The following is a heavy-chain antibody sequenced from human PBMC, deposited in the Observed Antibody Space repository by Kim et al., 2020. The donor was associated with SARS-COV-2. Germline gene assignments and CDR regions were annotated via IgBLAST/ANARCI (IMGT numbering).Heavy chain of an antibody. CDR1: GFSLSTSGVG. J-gene: IGHJ4*02. Sequence: SGPTLVKPTQTLTLTCTFSGFSLSTSGVGVGWIRQPPGKALEWLALIYWDDDKRYSPSLKSRLTITKDTSKNQVVLTMTNMDPVDTATYYCAHSRFSGYYDSSGSDYWGQGTLVTVSS. V-gene: IGHV2-5*02. CDR2: IYWDDDK. CDR3: AHSRFSGYYDSSGSDY. D-gene: IGHD3-22*01.